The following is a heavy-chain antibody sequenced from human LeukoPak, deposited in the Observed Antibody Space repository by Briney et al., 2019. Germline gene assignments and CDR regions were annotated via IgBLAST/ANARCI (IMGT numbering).Heavy chain of an antibody. D-gene: IGHD3-10*01. V-gene: IGHV4-34*01. CDR3: ARLNRLWFGELLYWDY. Sequence: SEALSLTCAVYGGSFSGYYWSWIRQPPGKGLEWIGEINHSGSTNYNPSLKSRVTISVDTSKNQFSLKLSPVTAADTAVYYCARLNRLWFGELLYWDYWGQGTLVTVSS. J-gene: IGHJ4*02. CDR2: INHSGST. CDR1: GGSFSGYY.